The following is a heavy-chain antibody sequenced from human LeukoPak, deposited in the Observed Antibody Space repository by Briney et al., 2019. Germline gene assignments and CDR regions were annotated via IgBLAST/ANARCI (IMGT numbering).Heavy chain of an antibody. Sequence: GGSLRLSCAASAFTFNTNPMAWVRQAPGKGLEWVSLISDSGGRTYYADSVKGRFTISRDNSKNTLLLQMSSLRVEDTAIYYCAKERQTTTAFDSWGQGTLVTVSS. D-gene: IGHD4-17*01. J-gene: IGHJ4*02. CDR3: AKERQTTTAFDS. CDR2: ISDSGGRT. CDR1: AFTFNTNP. V-gene: IGHV3-23*01.